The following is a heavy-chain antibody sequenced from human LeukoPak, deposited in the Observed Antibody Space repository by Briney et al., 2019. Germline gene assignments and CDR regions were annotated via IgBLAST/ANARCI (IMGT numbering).Heavy chain of an antibody. V-gene: IGHV1-69*13. D-gene: IGHD2-2*01. J-gene: IGHJ5*02. CDR3: AGGATYCSSTSCYAGWFDP. CDR1: GGTFSSYA. CDR2: IIPIFGTA. Sequence: ASVKVSCKAPGGTFSSYAISWVRQAPGQGLKWMGGIIPIFGTANYAQKFQGRVTITADESTSTAYMELSSLRSEDTAVYYCAGGATYCSSTSCYAGWFDPWGQGTLVTVSS.